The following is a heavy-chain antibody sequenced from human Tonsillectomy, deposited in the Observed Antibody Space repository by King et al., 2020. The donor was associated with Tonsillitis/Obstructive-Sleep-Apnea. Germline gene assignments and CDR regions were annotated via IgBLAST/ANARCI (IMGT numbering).Heavy chain of an antibody. CDR2: IYSGGST. CDR3: ARDDFWSGYSWFDP. V-gene: IGHV3-53*01. CDR1: GFTVSSNY. D-gene: IGHD3-3*01. J-gene: IGHJ5*02. Sequence: QLVQSGGGLIQPGGSLRLSCAASGFTVSSNYMSWVRQAPGKGLEWVSVIYSGGSTYYADSVKGRFTISRDNSKNTLYLQMNSLRAEDTAVYYYARDDFWSGYSWFDPWGQGTLVTVSS.